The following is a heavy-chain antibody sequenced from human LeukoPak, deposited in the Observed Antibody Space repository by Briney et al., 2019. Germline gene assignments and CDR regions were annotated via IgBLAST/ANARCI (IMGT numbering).Heavy chain of an antibody. CDR1: GGSFSGYY. CDR3: ARKLVHKDALDI. D-gene: IGHD1-7*01. V-gene: IGHV4-34*01. CDR2: INHSGST. Sequence: PSETLSLTCAVYGGSFSGYYWSWIRQPPGKGLEWIGEINHSGSTNYNPSLKSRVTISVDTSKNQFSLKLSSVTAADTAVYYCARKLVHKDALDIWGQGTMVTVSS. J-gene: IGHJ3*02.